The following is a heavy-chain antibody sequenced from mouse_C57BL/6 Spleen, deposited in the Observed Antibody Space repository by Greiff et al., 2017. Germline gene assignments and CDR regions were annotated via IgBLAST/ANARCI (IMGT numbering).Heavy chain of an antibody. Sequence: QVQLQQPGAELVMPGASVKLSCKASGYTFTSSWMHWVKQRPGQGLEWIGEIDPSDSYTNYNQKFKGKSTLTVDKSSSTAYMQLSSLTSEDSAVYYCARGHYCSSPHYAMDYWGQGTSGTVSS. CDR3: ARGHYCSSPHYAMDY. CDR1: GYTFTSSW. V-gene: IGHV1-69*01. CDR2: IDPSDSYT. D-gene: IGHD1-1*01. J-gene: IGHJ4*01.